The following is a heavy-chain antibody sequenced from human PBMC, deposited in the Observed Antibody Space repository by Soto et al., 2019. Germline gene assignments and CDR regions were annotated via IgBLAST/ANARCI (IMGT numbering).Heavy chain of an antibody. D-gene: IGHD6-6*01. V-gene: IGHV3-74*01. J-gene: IGHJ6*03. CDR1: GFTFSSYW. Sequence: GGSLRLSCAASGFTFSSYWMHWVRQAPGKGLVWVSRINSDGSSTSYADSVKGRFTISRDNAKNTLYLQMNSLRAEDTAVYYCARRPLHYYYYYYMDVWGKGTTVTVSS. CDR3: ARRPLHYYYYYYMDV. CDR2: INSDGSST.